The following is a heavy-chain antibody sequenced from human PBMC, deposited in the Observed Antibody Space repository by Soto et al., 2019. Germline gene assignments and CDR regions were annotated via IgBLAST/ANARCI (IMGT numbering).Heavy chain of an antibody. V-gene: IGHV3-21*04. Sequence: PGGSLRLSCAASGFTLSRHTMNWVRQAPGKGLEWVSFIGSRTSDIYYADSVKGRSTISRDDSRNSLYLQMNSLKTEDTAMYYCVRVRDGGAFDIWGQGTMVTVSS. D-gene: IGHD2-21*02. CDR2: IGSRTSDI. CDR3: VRVRDGGAFDI. J-gene: IGHJ3*02. CDR1: GFTLSRHT.